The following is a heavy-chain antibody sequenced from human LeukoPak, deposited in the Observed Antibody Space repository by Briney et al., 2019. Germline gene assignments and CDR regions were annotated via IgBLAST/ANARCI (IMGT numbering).Heavy chain of an antibody. CDR2: ISDSGIST. CDR1: GFTFNSHV. V-gene: IGHV3-23*01. J-gene: IGHJ3*02. Sequence: GGSLRLSCAASGFTFNSHVMTWVRQAPGKGLEWVSAISDSGISTYYADSVRGRFTISRDNSKNTLCLQMNSLRAEDTAVYYCAKDFVGIVPDAFDIWGQGTMVTVSS. D-gene: IGHD2-8*01. CDR3: AKDFVGIVPDAFDI.